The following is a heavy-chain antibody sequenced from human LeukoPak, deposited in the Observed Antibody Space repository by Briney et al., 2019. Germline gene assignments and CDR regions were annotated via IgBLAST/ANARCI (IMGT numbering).Heavy chain of an antibody. D-gene: IGHD4-17*01. Sequence: GGSLRLSCAASGFTFSDYYMSWIRQAPGKGLEWVSYISSSGSNKYYADSVKGRVTISRDNAQNSLYLQVNSLRAEDTAVYYGARYFGYGNYPDACDVWVQGTLVTVSS. CDR2: ISSSGSNK. CDR3: ARYFGYGNYPDACDV. J-gene: IGHJ3*01. V-gene: IGHV3-11*01. CDR1: GFTFSDYY.